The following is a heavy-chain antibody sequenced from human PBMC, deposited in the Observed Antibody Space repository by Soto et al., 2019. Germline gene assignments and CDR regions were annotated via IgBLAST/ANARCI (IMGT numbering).Heavy chain of an antibody. D-gene: IGHD2-15*01. CDR1: GGSISSGGYY. J-gene: IGHJ4*02. V-gene: IGHV4-61*08. CDR2: IYYSGST. CDR3: ASGEERVAIHPGY. Sequence: PSETLSLTCTVSGGSISSGGYYWSWIRQHPGKGLEWIGYIYYSGSTNYNPSLKSRVTISVDTSKNQFSLKLSSVTAADTAAYYCASGEERVAIHPGYWGQGPLVTVSS.